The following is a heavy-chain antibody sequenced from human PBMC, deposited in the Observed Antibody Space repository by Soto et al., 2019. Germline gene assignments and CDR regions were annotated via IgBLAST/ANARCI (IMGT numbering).Heavy chain of an antibody. CDR1: GFTFISYG. D-gene: IGHD3-3*01. CDR2: IWYDGSNK. Sequence: QVQLVESGGGVVQPGRSLRLSCAASGFTFISYGMHWVRQAPGKGLEWVAVIWYDGSNKYYADSVKGRFTISRDNSKNTLYRQMSRLRAEERAVEDGARWSVAVGDYWGQGTLVTVSS. CDR3: ARWSVAVGDY. V-gene: IGHV3-33*01. J-gene: IGHJ4*02.